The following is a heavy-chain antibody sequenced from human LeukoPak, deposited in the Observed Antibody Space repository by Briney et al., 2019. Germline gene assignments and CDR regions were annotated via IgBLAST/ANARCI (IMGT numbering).Heavy chain of an antibody. CDR3: ARDRGGSYYFDY. Sequence: PGGSLRLSCAASGFTFDDYGMSWVRQAPGKGLEWVSGINWNGGSTGYADSVKGQLTISRDNAKNSLYLQMNSLRAEDTALYYCARDRGGSYYFDYWGQGTLVTVSS. CDR1: GFTFDDYG. J-gene: IGHJ4*02. D-gene: IGHD1-26*01. CDR2: INWNGGST. V-gene: IGHV3-20*04.